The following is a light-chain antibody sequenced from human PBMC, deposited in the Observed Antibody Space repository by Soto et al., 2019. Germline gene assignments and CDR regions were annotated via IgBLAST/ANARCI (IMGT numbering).Light chain of an antibody. CDR3: QQYGSSGT. J-gene: IGKJ1*01. V-gene: IGKV3-20*01. CDR1: QSVSSY. CDR2: DAS. Sequence: EIVLTHSPGTLSLSPCERATLSCRASQSVSSYLAWYQQKPGQAPRLLIYDASNRATGIPARFSGSGSGTDFTLTISRLEPEDFAVYYCQQYGSSGTFGQGTKVDIK.